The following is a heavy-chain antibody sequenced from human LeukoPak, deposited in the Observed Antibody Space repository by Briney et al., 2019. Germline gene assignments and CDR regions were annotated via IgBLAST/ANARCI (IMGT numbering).Heavy chain of an antibody. CDR2: LSDSGGST. CDR3: AKRLYYGSGPLDI. Sequence: GGSLRLSCAASGFSFSNYDMTWVRQAPGEGLDWVSTLSDSGGSTYYADSVKGRFTISRDNSKNTLYLQMSSLRAEDTAIYFCAKRLYYGSGPLDIWGQGTMVTVSS. CDR1: GFSFSNYD. J-gene: IGHJ3*02. D-gene: IGHD3-10*01. V-gene: IGHV3-23*01.